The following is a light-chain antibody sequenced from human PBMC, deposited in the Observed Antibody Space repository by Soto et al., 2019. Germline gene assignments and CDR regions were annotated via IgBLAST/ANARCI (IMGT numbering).Light chain of an antibody. CDR1: QTVDSNF. CDR2: GAY. Sequence: DIVLTQSPGTLSLSPGERATLSCRASQTVDSNFLAWYQQKPGQAPRLLIYGAYTRATGIQARFSGSGSGTDFTLTISSLEPEDFAVYYCQQRSNWPITFGQGTRLEIK. V-gene: IGKV3D-20*02. CDR3: QQRSNWPIT. J-gene: IGKJ5*01.